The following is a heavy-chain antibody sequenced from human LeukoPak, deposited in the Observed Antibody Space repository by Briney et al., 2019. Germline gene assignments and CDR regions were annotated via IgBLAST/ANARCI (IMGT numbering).Heavy chain of an antibody. CDR2: ISSSAART. Sequence: ESGGSLRLSCAASGFTFSSYALTWVRQAPGKGLEWVSTISSSAARTFYADSVKGRFTISRQNSKNTLYLQMNSLRAEDTAVYYCARSGGSVFFDYWGRGTLVSVSS. D-gene: IGHD2-15*01. J-gene: IGHJ4*02. V-gene: IGHV3-23*01. CDR1: GFTFSSYA. CDR3: ARSGGSVFFDY.